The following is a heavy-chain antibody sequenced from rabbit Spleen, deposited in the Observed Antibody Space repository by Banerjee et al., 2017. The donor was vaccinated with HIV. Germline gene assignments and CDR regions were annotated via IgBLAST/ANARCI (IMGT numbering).Heavy chain of an antibody. Sequence: QQQLEEFGGSLVKPGGTLTLTCKASGIDFSSYYYMCWVRQAPGKGLEWIACIDTGFGGTTYYASWAKGRFTISKTSSTTVTLHVTSLTAADTATYFCSRHLVGGIGWVFDLWGPGTLVTVS. CDR1: GIDFSSYYY. CDR2: IDTGFGGTT. D-gene: IGHD1-1*01. J-gene: IGHJ4*01. V-gene: IGHV1S45*01. CDR3: SRHLVGGIGWVFDL.